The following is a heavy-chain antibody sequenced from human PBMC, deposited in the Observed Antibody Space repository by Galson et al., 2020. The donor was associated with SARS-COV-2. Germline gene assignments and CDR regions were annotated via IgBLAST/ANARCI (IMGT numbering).Heavy chain of an antibody. Sequence: GESLKISCKVSGYTLTELSMHWVRQAPGKGLEWMGGFDPEDGETIYAQKFQGRVTMTEDTSTDTAYMELSSLRSEDTAVYYCAVGPVVPAAIGWFDPWGQGTLVTVSS. CDR3: AVGPVVPAAIGWFDP. CDR2: FDPEDGET. D-gene: IGHD2-2*01. CDR1: GYTLTELS. J-gene: IGHJ5*02. V-gene: IGHV1-24*01.